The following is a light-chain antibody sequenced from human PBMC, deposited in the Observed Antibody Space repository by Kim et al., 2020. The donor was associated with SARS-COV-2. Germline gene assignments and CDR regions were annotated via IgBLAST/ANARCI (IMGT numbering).Light chain of an antibody. CDR3: QTWDGITAV. J-gene: IGLJ3*02. Sequence: SVSPGQTAGITCSGDDLGDKYTCWYQQKPGQSPLLVIYQDDRRPSGIPVRFSGSNSGNTATLTISGTQAMDEADYYCQTWDGITAVFGGGTQLTVL. CDR1: DLGDKY. CDR2: QDD. V-gene: IGLV3-1*01.